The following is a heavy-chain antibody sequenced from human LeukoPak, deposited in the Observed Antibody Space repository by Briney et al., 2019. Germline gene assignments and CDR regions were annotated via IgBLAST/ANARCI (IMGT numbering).Heavy chain of an antibody. CDR1: GYTFTSYD. CDR3: AREVGYYGSGSYNWFDH. Sequence: ASVKVSCKASGYTFTSYDINWVRQATGQGLEWMGWMNPNSGNTGYAQKFQGRVTITRNTSISTAYMEMSSLRSEDTAVYYCAREVGYYGSGSYNWFDHWGQGTLVTVSS. CDR2: MNPNSGNT. V-gene: IGHV1-8*01. D-gene: IGHD3-10*01. J-gene: IGHJ5*02.